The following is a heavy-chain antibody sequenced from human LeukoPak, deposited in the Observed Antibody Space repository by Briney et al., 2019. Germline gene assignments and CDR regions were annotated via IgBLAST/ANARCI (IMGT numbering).Heavy chain of an antibody. CDR2: IYSGGST. Sequence: PGGSLRLSCAASGIVVSASFMTWVRQAPGKGLEWVSLIYSGGSTYYADSVKGRFIISRDNSKNTLYLQMNALKTEDTAVYYCASSEAGLRYFDWLRCLDYWGQGALVAVSS. CDR3: ASSEAGLRYFDWLRCLDY. CDR1: GIVVSASF. D-gene: IGHD3-9*01. J-gene: IGHJ4*02. V-gene: IGHV3-66*01.